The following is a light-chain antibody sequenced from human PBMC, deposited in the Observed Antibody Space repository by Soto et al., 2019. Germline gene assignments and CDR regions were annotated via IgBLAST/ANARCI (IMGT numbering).Light chain of an antibody. V-gene: IGKV1-5*03. Sequence: DIQMTQSPSTLSGSVGDRVIITCRASQTISSWLAWYQQKPGKAPKLLIYKASTLKSGVPSRFSGSGSGTEFTPTISSLQPDDFATYYCQHYNSYSEAFGQGTKVDIK. CDR2: KAS. CDR1: QTISSW. CDR3: QHYNSYSEA. J-gene: IGKJ1*01.